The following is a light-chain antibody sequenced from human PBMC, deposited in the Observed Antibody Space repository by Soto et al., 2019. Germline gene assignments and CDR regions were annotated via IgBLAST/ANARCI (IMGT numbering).Light chain of an antibody. Sequence: EIVMTQSPATLSVSPGERATLSCRASQSVSSNLAWYQQKPGQAPRLLIYGAFTRATGIPARFSGSGSGTEFNLTISSLQSEDFAVYYCQQYDNWPPDTFGQGTKLEIK. J-gene: IGKJ2*01. CDR2: GAF. CDR1: QSVSSN. V-gene: IGKV3-15*01. CDR3: QQYDNWPPDT.